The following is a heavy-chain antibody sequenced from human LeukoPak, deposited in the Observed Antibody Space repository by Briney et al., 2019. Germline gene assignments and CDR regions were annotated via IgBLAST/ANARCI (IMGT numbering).Heavy chain of an antibody. D-gene: IGHD3-10*01. Sequence: SETLSLTCTVSGGSISSYYWSWIRQPPGKGLEWIGYIYYSGSTNYNPSLKSRVTISVDKSKNQFSLKLSSVTAADTAVYYCARGLDMVRGVMSNWFDPWGQGTLVTVSS. V-gene: IGHV4-59*12. J-gene: IGHJ5*02. CDR1: GGSISSYY. CDR3: ARGLDMVRGVMSNWFDP. CDR2: IYYSGST.